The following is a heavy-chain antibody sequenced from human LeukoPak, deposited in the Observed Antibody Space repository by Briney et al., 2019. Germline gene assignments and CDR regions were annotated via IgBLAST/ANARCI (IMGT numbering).Heavy chain of an antibody. D-gene: IGHD5-18*01. V-gene: IGHV3-30-3*01. CDR2: ISYDGSNK. CDR1: GFTYSSYA. Sequence: SGGSLRLSCAASGFTYSSYAMHWVRQAPGKGLEWVAVISYDGSNKHYADSVKGRFTISRDDAKNTLYLQMNSLRAEDTAVHYCARGGGYTYGYTPYYFDHWGQGTLVTVSS. CDR3: ARGGGYTYGYTPYYFDH. J-gene: IGHJ4*02.